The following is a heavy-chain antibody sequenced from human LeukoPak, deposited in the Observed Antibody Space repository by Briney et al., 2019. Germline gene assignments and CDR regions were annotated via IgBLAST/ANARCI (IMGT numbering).Heavy chain of an antibody. CDR3: ARRGGRIGGNWHFDL. Sequence: SETLSLTCTVSGDSIRDYYWAWIRQPPGKGLEWIGYIYSSGTTSYSPLLMSRLSISVDTSKNQFSLNLNSATAADTAFYYCARRGGRIGGNWHFDLWGRGTLVTVSS. D-gene: IGHD3-16*01. CDR2: IYSSGTT. J-gene: IGHJ2*01. CDR1: GDSIRDYY. V-gene: IGHV4-59*01.